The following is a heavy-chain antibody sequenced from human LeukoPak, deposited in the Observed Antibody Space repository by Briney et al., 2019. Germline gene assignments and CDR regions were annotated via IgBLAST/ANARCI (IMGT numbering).Heavy chain of an antibody. J-gene: IGHJ2*01. V-gene: IGHV4-39*07. CDR2: IYYSGST. CDR3: ARSAPYGDWYFDL. CDR1: GGSISSSSYY. D-gene: IGHD3-10*01. Sequence: SETLSLTCTVSGGSISSSSYYWGWIRQPPGKGLEWIGSIYYSGSTYYNPSLKSRVTISVDTSKNQFSLKLSSVTAADTAVYYCARSAPYGDWYFDLWGRGTLVTVSS.